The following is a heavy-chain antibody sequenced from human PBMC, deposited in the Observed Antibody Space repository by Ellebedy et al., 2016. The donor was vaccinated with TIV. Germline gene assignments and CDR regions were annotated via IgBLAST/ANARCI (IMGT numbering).Heavy chain of an antibody. V-gene: IGHV3-23*01. CDR3: AKGGNMITFGGVIGN. Sequence: GESLKISCAASGFTFSTYALTWVRQAPGRGLEWVSAIGGSGGRANYADSVRGRFTISRDNSKSTLFLYMNNLRAEDTAVYYCAKGGNMITFGGVIGNWGQGTLVTVSS. D-gene: IGHD3-16*02. J-gene: IGHJ4*02. CDR1: GFTFSTYA. CDR2: IGGSGGRA.